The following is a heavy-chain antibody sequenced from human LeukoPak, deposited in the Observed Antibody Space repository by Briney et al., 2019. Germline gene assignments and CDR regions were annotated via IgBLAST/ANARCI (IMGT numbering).Heavy chain of an antibody. CDR2: INWNGGST. J-gene: IGHJ4*02. Sequence: GGSLRLSCATSGFTFDDYDMSGVRQAPGKGLEWVSGINWNGGSTGYADSVKGRFTISRDNAKNSLYLQMNSLRAEDTTLYYCASGEDSPFDYWGQGTLVTVSS. V-gene: IGHV3-20*04. CDR1: GFTFDDYD. D-gene: IGHD3-22*01. CDR3: ASGEDSPFDY.